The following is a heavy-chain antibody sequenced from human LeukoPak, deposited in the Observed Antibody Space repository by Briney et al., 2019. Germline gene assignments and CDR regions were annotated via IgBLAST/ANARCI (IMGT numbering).Heavy chain of an antibody. D-gene: IGHD2-2*01. J-gene: IGHJ4*02. Sequence: PGRSLRLSCAASGFTFRNYGMHWVRQAPGKGLEWVAVIWYDGSDKYYADSVKGRFTISRDNSKNTLYLQMNSLRAEDTAVYYCARDFGGGYCSSTSCYVFDYWGQGTPVTVSS. V-gene: IGHV3-33*01. CDR2: IWYDGSDK. CDR1: GFTFRNYG. CDR3: ARDFGGGYCSSTSCYVFDY.